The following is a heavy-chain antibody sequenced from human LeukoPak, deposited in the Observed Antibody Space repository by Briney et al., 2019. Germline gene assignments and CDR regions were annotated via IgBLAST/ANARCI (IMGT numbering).Heavy chain of an antibody. Sequence: PGGSLRLSCAASGFTFSSYAMSWVRQAPGKGREWVAASSGSGGSTYYADSVKGRFTISRDNSKNTLYLQMNSLRAEDTAVYYCAKAGANYYYSYMDVWGKGTTVTVSS. CDR2: SSGSGGST. V-gene: IGHV3-23*01. D-gene: IGHD2-8*01. CDR1: GFTFSSYA. CDR3: AKAGANYYYSYMDV. J-gene: IGHJ6*03.